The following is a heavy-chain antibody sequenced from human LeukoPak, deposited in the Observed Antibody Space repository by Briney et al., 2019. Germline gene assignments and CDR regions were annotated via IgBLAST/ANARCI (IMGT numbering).Heavy chain of an antibody. V-gene: IGHV3-11*01. CDR2: ISSSGSTI. J-gene: IGHJ6*02. Sequence: GGSLRLSCAASGFTFSDYYMSWIRQAPGKGLEWVSYISSSGSTIYYADSVKGRFTISRDNAKNSLYLQMNSLRAEDTAVYYCARDARRGDYSSHYYHGMDVWGQGTTVTVSS. CDR3: ARDARRGDYSSHYYHGMDV. D-gene: IGHD2-21*02. CDR1: GFTFSDYY.